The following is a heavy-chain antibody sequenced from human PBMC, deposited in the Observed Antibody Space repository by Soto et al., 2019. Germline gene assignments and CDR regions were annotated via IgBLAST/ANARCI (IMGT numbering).Heavy chain of an antibody. V-gene: IGHV1-69*13. CDR3: ASWNYNRQKGGMDV. D-gene: IGHD1-7*01. CDR1: GGTFSSYA. Sequence: SVKVSCKASGGTFSSYAISWVRQAPGQGLEWMGGIIPILGTANYAQKFQGRVTITADESTSTAYMELSSLRSEDTAVYYCASWNYNRQKGGMDVWGQGTTVTVSS. J-gene: IGHJ6*02. CDR2: IIPILGTA.